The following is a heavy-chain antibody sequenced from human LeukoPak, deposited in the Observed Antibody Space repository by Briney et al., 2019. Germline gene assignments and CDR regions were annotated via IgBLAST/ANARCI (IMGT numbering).Heavy chain of an antibody. D-gene: IGHD2-15*01. CDR3: ARDCSGGSCSYGMDV. Sequence: GGSLRLSCAASGFTFSSYWMSWVRQAPGKGLEWVANIKQDGSEKYYVDFVKGRFTISRDNAKNSLYLQMNSLRAEDTAVYYCARDCSGGSCSYGMDVWGQGTTVTVSS. CDR1: GFTFSSYW. J-gene: IGHJ6*02. CDR2: IKQDGSEK. V-gene: IGHV3-7*01.